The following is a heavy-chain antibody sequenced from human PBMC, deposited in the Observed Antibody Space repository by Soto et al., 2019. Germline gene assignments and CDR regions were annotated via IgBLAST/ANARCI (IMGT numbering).Heavy chain of an antibody. D-gene: IGHD1-26*01. CDR1: GFTFSSFA. CDR2: SSGSGDSA. J-gene: IGHJ4*02. Sequence: EVQLLESGGGLVQPGGSLRLSCAASGFTFSSFAMRWVRQAPGKGLEWVSSSSGSGDSAYYADSVKGRFTISRDDSKITLYLQMPSLRAEDTAVYYCARRGSGNYYDYWGQGTLVTVSS. V-gene: IGHV3-23*01. CDR3: ARRGSGNYYDY.